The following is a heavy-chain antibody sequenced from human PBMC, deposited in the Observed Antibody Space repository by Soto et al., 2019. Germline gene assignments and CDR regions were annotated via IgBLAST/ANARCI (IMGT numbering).Heavy chain of an antibody. CDR3: ARERYQVISDGMDV. V-gene: IGHV1-2*02. Sequence: GASVKVSCKASGYTFTGYYVHWVREAPGQGLECMGWINPETGGTSYAQKFQSRVTLSRXPXXNXXXLXLXXLRXAXAAVYFCARERYQVISDGMDVWGQGTTVTVAS. CDR1: GYTFTGYY. J-gene: IGHJ6*02. CDR2: INPETGGT. D-gene: IGHD2-2*01.